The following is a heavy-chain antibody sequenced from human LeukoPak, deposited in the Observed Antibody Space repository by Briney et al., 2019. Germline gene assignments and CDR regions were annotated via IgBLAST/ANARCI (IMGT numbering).Heavy chain of an antibody. J-gene: IGHJ5*02. CDR2: INHSGST. D-gene: IGHD3-10*01. Sequence: PSETLSLTCAVYGGCCSGYYWSWIRQPPGKGLEWIGEINHSGSTNYNPSLKSRVTISVDTSKNQFSLKLSSVTAADTAVYYCARDHLTRITMVRGVKNWFDPWGQGTLVTVSS. V-gene: IGHV4-34*01. CDR3: ARDHLTRITMVRGVKNWFDP. CDR1: GGCCSGYY.